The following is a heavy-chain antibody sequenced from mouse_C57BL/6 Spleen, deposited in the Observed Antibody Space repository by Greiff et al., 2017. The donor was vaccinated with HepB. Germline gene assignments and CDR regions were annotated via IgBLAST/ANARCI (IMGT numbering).Heavy chain of an antibody. CDR1: GYTYTSYW. CDR3: ALREDYDGSHYYAMDS. J-gene: IGHJ4*01. D-gene: IGHD2-4*01. Sequence: QVQLKQSGAELVMPGASVKLSCKASGYTYTSYWMHWVKQRPGQGLEWIGELDPSDSYTNYNQKLKGKSTLTVDKSSSTAYMPLSSLTSEDSAVYYVALREDYDGSHYYAMDSWGQGPSVTVSS. CDR2: LDPSDSYT. V-gene: IGHV1-69*01.